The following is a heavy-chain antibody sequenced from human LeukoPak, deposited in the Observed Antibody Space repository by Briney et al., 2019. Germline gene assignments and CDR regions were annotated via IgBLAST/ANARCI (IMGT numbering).Heavy chain of an antibody. CDR1: GYTFTSYD. J-gene: IGHJ4*02. V-gene: IGHV1-8*01. CDR2: MNPNSGNT. CDR3: ARGPGTPHYFDY. D-gene: IGHD1-1*01. Sequence: VASVKVSCKASGYTFTSYDINWVRQATGQGLEWMGWMNPNSGNTGYAQKFQGRVTMTRNTSISTAYMELSSLRSDDTAVYYCARGPGTPHYFDYWGQGTLVTVSS.